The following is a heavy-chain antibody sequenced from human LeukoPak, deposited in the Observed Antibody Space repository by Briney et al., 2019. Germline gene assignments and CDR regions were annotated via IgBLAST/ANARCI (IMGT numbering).Heavy chain of an antibody. D-gene: IGHD6-25*01. J-gene: IGHJ3*02. CDR1: GFAFSTYA. V-gene: IGHV3-21*06. CDR2: IIGNGRAI. Sequence: GGSLRLSCAASGFAFSTYAMNWVRQAPGKGLEWVSLIIGNGRAIYYADSVKGRFTISRDNAKNSLFLQMNSLRGEDTAVYYCARSLAAGFDIWGQGTMVIVSS. CDR3: ARSLAAGFDI.